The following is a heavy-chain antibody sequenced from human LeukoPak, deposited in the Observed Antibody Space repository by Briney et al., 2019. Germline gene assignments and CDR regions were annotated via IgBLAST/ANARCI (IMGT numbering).Heavy chain of an antibody. D-gene: IGHD3-10*01. CDR3: ARVNTMVRGVSPLDY. CDR1: GGSASFDY. J-gene: IGHJ4*02. CDR2: IHHSGSS. Sequence: SETLSLTCTVSGGSASFDYWSWIRQPPGKGLEWVGSIHHSGSSNYNSSLKSRVTVSLDTSKNQFSLRLSSVTVADTAVYYCARVNTMVRGVSPLDYWGQGTLVTVSS. V-gene: IGHV4-59*02.